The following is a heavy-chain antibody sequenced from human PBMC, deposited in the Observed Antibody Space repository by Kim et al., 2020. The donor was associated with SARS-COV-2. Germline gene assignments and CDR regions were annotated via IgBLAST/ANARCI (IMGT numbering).Heavy chain of an antibody. V-gene: IGHV1-2*02. CDR1: GYTFTGYY. CDR2: INPNSGGT. D-gene: IGHD2-21*02. CDR3: ARAPPIVVVTSTTNWFDP. J-gene: IGHJ5*02. Sequence: ASVKVSCKASGYTFTGYYMHWVRQAPGQGLEWMGWINPNSGGTNYAQKFQGRVTMTRDTSISTAYMELSRLRSDDTAVYYCARAPPIVVVTSTTNWFDPWGQGTLVTVSS.